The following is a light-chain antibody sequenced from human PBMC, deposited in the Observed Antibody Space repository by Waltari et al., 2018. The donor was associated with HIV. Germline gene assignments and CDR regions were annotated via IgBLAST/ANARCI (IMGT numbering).Light chain of an antibody. CDR3: AAWDDSLNGWV. J-gene: IGLJ3*02. CDR2: SNN. V-gene: IGLV1-44*01. Sequence: QSVLTQPSSASGTPGQRVAISCSGSSSNIESNTVNWYQQPPGTAPKLLVYSNNQRTSGVPDRIAGSKSGTSASLAISGLQSEDEADYYCAAWDDSLNGWVFGGGTKLTVL. CDR1: SSNIESNT.